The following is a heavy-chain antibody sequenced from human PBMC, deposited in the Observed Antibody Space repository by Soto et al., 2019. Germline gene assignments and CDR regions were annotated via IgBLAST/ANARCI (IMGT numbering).Heavy chain of an antibody. CDR1: GGTFSSYA. CDR2: IIPIFGTA. V-gene: IGHV1-69*13. CDR3: ASVDYGSGSHDY. D-gene: IGHD3-10*01. Sequence: SVKVSCKASGGTFSSYAISWVRQAPGQGLEWMGGIIPIFGTANYAQKFQGRVTITADESTSTAYMELSSLRSEDTAVYYCASVDYGSGSHDYWGQGTLVTVSS. J-gene: IGHJ4*02.